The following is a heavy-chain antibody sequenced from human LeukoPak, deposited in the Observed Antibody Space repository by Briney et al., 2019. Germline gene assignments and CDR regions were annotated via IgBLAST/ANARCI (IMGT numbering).Heavy chain of an antibody. J-gene: IGHJ3*02. Sequence: PSETLSLTCTLSGGSISISSDYWGWLRHPPGKGLEWIRRFYYSGNTYDTPSPKSRVPISVNTSENPFYLKLSSVTAADAAVYDGARRGSSDAFDIWGQGAMVTVSS. D-gene: IGHD1-26*01. V-gene: IGHV4-39*01. CDR1: GGSISISSDY. CDR3: ARRGSSDAFDI. CDR2: FYYSGNT.